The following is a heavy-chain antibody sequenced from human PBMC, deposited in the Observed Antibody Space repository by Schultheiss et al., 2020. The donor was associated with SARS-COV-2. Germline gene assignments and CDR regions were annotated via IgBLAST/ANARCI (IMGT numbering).Heavy chain of an antibody. D-gene: IGHD3-22*01. V-gene: IGHV3-7*03. CDR3: ARMYYYDSSGYGPEDY. Sequence: GESLKISCAASGFTFSSYWMSWVRQAPGKGLEWVANIKQDGSEKYYVDSVKGRFTISRDNAKNSLYLQMNSLRAEDTAVYYCARMYYYDSSGYGPEDYWGQGTLVTVSS. J-gene: IGHJ4*02. CDR2: IKQDGSEK. CDR1: GFTFSSYW.